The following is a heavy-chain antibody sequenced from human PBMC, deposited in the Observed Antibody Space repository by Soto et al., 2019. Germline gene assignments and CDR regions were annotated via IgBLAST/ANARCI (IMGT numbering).Heavy chain of an antibody. V-gene: IGHV1-18*01. CDR1: GYTFTTYD. J-gene: IGHJ6*02. D-gene: IGHD2-8*01. CDR3: ARDPYHVLIVNAPHLYGTTV. CDR2: ISTYNGNT. Sequence: GASVKVSCKASGYTFTTYDISWVRQAPGQGLGWMGRISTYNGNTNYPQSLQGRLTMTTDTSTTTAYMELRSLRSDDTAVYYCARDPYHVLIVNAPHLYGTTVLGQATTVT.